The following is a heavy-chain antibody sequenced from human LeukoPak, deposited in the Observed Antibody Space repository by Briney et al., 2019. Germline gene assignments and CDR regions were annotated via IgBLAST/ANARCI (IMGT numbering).Heavy chain of an antibody. V-gene: IGHV3-30*02. J-gene: IGHJ3*02. CDR2: IRYDGSNK. D-gene: IGHD3-9*01. CDR1: GFTFSSYG. Sequence: PGGSLRLSCAASGFTFSSYGMHWVRQAPGKGLEWAAFIRYDGSNKYYADSVKGRFTISRDNSKNTLYLQMNSLRAEDTAVYYCAKEGERLLRYFDWLLEGAFDIWGQGTMVTVSS. CDR3: AKEGERLLRYFDWLLEGAFDI.